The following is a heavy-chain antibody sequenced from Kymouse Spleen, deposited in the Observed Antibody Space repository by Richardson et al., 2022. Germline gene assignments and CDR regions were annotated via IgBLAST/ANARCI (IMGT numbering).Heavy chain of an antibody. CDR3: ARGRSYYGSGSYNWFDP. D-gene: IGHD3-10*01. V-gene: IGHV4-34*01. Sequence: QVQLQQWGAGLLKPSETLSLTCAVYGGSFSGYYWSWIRQPPGKGLEWIGEINHSGSTNYNPSLKSRVTISVDTSKNQFSLKLSSVTAADTAVYYCARGRSYYGSGSYNWFDPWGQGTLVTVSS. CDR2: INHSGST. J-gene: IGHJ5*02. CDR1: GGSFSGYY.